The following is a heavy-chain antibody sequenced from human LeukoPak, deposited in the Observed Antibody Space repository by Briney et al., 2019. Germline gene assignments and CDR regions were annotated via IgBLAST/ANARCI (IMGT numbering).Heavy chain of an antibody. V-gene: IGHV4-34*01. CDR3: ARLGSQYYSSTSCFDY. J-gene: IGHJ4*02. Sequence: SETLSLTCAVYGGSFSGYYWSWIRQPPGKGLEWIGEINHSGSTNYNPSLKSRVTISVDTSKNQFSLKLSSVTAADTAVYYRARLGSQYYSSTSCFDYWGQGTLVTVSS. D-gene: IGHD2-2*01. CDR2: INHSGST. CDR1: GGSFSGYY.